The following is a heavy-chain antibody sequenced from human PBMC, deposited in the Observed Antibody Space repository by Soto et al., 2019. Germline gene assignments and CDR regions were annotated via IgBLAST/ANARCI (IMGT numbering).Heavy chain of an antibody. CDR2: ISGSGTST. Sequence: EVQLLESGGGLVQPGGSLRLSCAASGLTFSSHAMSWVRQAPGKGLEWVSGISGSGTSTYYADSVKGRLTISRDNSKNTLYLQMNTLRVEDTAVYYCAKEPAGLDYWGRGTLVTVSS. D-gene: IGHD2-2*01. CDR1: GLTFSSHA. CDR3: AKEPAGLDY. V-gene: IGHV3-23*01. J-gene: IGHJ4*02.